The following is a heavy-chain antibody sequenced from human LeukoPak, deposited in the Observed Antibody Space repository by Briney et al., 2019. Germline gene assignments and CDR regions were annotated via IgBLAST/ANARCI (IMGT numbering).Heavy chain of an antibody. CDR1: GGSISSGSYY. D-gene: IGHD4-17*01. V-gene: IGHV4-61*02. CDR2: IYTSGST. J-gene: IGHJ6*02. Sequence: NPSQTLSLTCTVSGGSISSGSYYWSWIRQPAGEGLGWIGRIYTSGSTNYNPSLKSRVTISVDTSKNQFSLKLSSVTAADTAVYYCARSRTTGGRGRVYYYYGMDVWGQGTTVTVSS. CDR3: ARSRTTGGRGRVYYYYGMDV.